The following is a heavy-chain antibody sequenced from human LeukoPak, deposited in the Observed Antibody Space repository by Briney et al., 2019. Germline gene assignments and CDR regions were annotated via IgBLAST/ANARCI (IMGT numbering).Heavy chain of an antibody. V-gene: IGHV3-23*01. CDR1: GFTFSSYA. J-gene: IGHJ5*01. Sequence: PGRSLRLSCAASGFTFSSYAMSWVRQAPGKGLEWVSAVSGGGTTTHNADSVEGRFSSSRDNSKNTLFLHMNSLRVDDTAVYYCAKGDDSSGRNWFDSWGQGTLVTVSS. D-gene: IGHD3-22*01. CDR3: AKGDDSSGRNWFDS. CDR2: VSGGGTTT.